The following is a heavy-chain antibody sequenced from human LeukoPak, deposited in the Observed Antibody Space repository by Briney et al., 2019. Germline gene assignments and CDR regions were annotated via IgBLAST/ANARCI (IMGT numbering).Heavy chain of an antibody. D-gene: IGHD2-2*01. CDR2: INHSGST. V-gene: IGHV4-34*01. CDR3: AKNEKDRRYCSSTSCYLYRINWFDP. CDR1: GGSFSGYY. J-gene: IGHJ5*02. Sequence: PSETLSLTCAVYGGSFSGYYWSWIRQPPGKGLEWIGEINHSGSTNYNPSLKSRVTISVDTSKNQFSLKLSSVTAADTAVYYCAKNEKDRRYCSSTSCYLYRINWFDPWGQGTLVTVSS.